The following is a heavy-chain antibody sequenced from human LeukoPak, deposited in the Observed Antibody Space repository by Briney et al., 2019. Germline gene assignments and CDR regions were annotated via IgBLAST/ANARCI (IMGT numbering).Heavy chain of an antibody. D-gene: IGHD3-9*01. CDR2: IKLDGGEK. V-gene: IGHV3-7*01. CDR3: ARDRNERLRYFDWLLSGDAFDI. Sequence: GGSLRFSCAASGFTFSSYWMSWVRQAPGKGLEWVANIKLDGGEKYYVDSVKGRFTISRDNAKNSLYLQMNSLRAEDTAVYYCARDRNERLRYFDWLLSGDAFDIWGQGTMVTVSS. CDR1: GFTFSSYW. J-gene: IGHJ3*02.